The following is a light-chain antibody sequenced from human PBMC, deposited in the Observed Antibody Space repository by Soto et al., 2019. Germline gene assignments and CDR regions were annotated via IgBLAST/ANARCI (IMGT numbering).Light chain of an antibody. J-gene: IGKJ1*01. CDR1: QSVSRN. CDR2: RAS. CDR3: HQHGGSPET. V-gene: IGKV3-20*01. Sequence: MTQSPATLSVSPGETATLSCRASQSVSRNLAWYHQKPGQGHRLLIFRASNKATGIPDRFSGSGAGTEFIHTNSELEPEDSGIYHCHQHGGSPETVGQGTKMDI.